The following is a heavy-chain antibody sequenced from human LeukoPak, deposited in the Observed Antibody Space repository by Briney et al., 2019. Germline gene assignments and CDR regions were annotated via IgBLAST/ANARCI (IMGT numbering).Heavy chain of an antibody. J-gene: IGHJ4*02. V-gene: IGHV4-38-2*01. CDR3: ARQSVRAIAIAARPGNYFDY. D-gene: IGHD6-6*01. CDR2: IYHSGST. Sequence: SETLSLTCAVSGYSISSGYYWGWIRQPPGKGLEWIGSIYHSGSTYYNPSLKSRVTISVDTSKNQFSLKLSSVTAADTAVYYCARQSVRAIAIAARPGNYFDYWGQGTLVTVSS. CDR1: GYSISSGYY.